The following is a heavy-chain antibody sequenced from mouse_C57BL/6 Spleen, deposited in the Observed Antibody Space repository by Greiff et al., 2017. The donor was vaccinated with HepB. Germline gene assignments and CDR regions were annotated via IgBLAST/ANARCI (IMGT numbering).Heavy chain of an antibody. D-gene: IGHD1-1*01. V-gene: IGHV2-2*01. CDR2: IWSGGST. CDR1: GFSLTSYG. Sequence: VQLKESGPGLVQPSQSLSITCTVSGFSLTSYGVHWVRQSPGKGLEWLGVIWSGGSTDYNAAFISRLSISKDNSKSQVFFKMNSLQADDTAIYYCARTEDYYGSSSAMDYWGQGTSVTVSS. CDR3: ARTEDYYGSSSAMDY. J-gene: IGHJ4*01.